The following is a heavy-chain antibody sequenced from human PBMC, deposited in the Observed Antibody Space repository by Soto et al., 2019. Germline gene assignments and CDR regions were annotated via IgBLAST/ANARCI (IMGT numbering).Heavy chain of an antibody. Sequence: PSETLSPTCAVDGGSFSGYYWSWIRHPPRKGLAWIGEINHSGSTNYNPSLKSRVTISVDTSKNQFSLKLSSVTAADTAVYYCARGGCSGGSCYYMNYYYYGMDVWGQGTTVTVSS. D-gene: IGHD2-15*01. J-gene: IGHJ6*02. CDR1: GGSFSGYY. CDR2: INHSGST. V-gene: IGHV4-34*01. CDR3: ARGGCSGGSCYYMNYYYYGMDV.